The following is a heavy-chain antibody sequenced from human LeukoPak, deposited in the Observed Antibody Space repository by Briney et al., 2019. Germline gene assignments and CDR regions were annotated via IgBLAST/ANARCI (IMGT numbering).Heavy chain of an antibody. D-gene: IGHD1-26*01. CDR1: GGSISSYY. CDR2: IYYSGST. Sequence: SETLSLACTVSGGSISSYYWSWIRQPPGEGLEGIGYIYYSGSTNYNPSLKSRVTISVDTSKNQFSLKLSSVTAADTAVYYCARARAVGATMGVFDYWGQGTLVTVSS. J-gene: IGHJ4*02. V-gene: IGHV4-59*12. CDR3: ARARAVGATMGVFDY.